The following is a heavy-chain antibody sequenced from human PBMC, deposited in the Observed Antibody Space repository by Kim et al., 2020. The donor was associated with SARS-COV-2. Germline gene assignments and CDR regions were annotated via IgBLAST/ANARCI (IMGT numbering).Heavy chain of an antibody. Sequence: GGSLRLSCAASGFTFSSYSMNWVRQAPGKGLEWVSSISSSSSYIYYADSVKGRFTISRDNAKNSLYLQMNSLRAEDTAVYYCARDRGYDYVWGSYRSWDAFDIWGQGTMVTVSS. V-gene: IGHV3-21*01. D-gene: IGHD3-16*02. CDR2: ISSSSSYI. CDR3: ARDRGYDYVWGSYRSWDAFDI. CDR1: GFTFSSYS. J-gene: IGHJ3*02.